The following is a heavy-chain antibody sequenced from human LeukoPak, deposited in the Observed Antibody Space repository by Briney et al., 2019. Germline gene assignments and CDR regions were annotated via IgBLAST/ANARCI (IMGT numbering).Heavy chain of an antibody. D-gene: IGHD4-23*01. J-gene: IGHJ4*02. CDR3: ARAYGGYYFDY. CDR1: GYTFSGYN. Sequence: GASVKVSCKASGYTFSGYNINWVRQAPGQGLEWMGIINPSGGSTSYAQKFQGRVTMTRDMSTSTVYMELSSLRSEDTAVYYCARAYGGYYFDYWGQGTLVTVSS. CDR2: INPSGGST. V-gene: IGHV1-46*01.